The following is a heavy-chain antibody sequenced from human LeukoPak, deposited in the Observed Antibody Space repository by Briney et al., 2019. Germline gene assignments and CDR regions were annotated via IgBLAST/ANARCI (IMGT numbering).Heavy chain of an antibody. CDR1: GDSISRYY. CDR2: IFYTGRT. D-gene: IGHD1-26*01. J-gene: IGHJ4*02. Sequence: SETLSLTCTVSGDSISRYYWSWIRQAPGKGLEWIGYIFYTGRTDYNPSLKSRVTISMDSSNNQFYLKLNSVTTADAALYYCGRGQRSYFCAVDDWGPGIPVTVSS. CDR3: GRGQRSYFCAVDD. V-gene: IGHV4-59*13.